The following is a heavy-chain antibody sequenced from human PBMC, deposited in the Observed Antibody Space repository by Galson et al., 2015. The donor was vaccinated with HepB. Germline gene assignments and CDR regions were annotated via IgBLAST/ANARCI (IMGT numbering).Heavy chain of an antibody. V-gene: IGHV3-30*18. CDR1: GFTFSSYG. Sequence: SLRLSCAASGFTFSSYGMHWVRQAPGKGLEWVAVISYDGSNKYYADSVKGRFTISRDNSKNTLYLQMNSLRAEDTAVYYCAKEGGSSSWVYWGQGTLVTVSS. J-gene: IGHJ4*02. D-gene: IGHD6-13*01. CDR3: AKEGGSSSWVY. CDR2: ISYDGSNK.